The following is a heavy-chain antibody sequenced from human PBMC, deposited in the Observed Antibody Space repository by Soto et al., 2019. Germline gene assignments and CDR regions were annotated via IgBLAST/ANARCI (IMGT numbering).Heavy chain of an antibody. CDR3: ACDAARLSYSSALDV. Sequence: GVSLRLSCAASGFTFSRYAMHWVRQAPGKGLEWVAIVSYDETNKYYADSVQVRFTISRDNSQNTLYLQMNSLSTDDTAVYYGACDAARLSYSSALDVSGQTTTVTVS. CDR1: GFTFSRYA. J-gene: IGHJ6*02. CDR2: VSYDETNK. D-gene: IGHD6-6*01. V-gene: IGHV3-30-3*01.